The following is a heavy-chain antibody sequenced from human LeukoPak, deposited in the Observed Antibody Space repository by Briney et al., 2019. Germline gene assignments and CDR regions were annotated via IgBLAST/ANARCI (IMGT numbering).Heavy chain of an antibody. Sequence: PGGSLRLSCAASGFTFSRYTMNWVRQAPGKGLEWVSVFSSSGSTHYADSVKGWFTISRDNSKNTLYLQMSSLRAEDTAVYYCAKDGLDGRGYYYFYYWGQGTLVTGSS. V-gene: IGHV3-23*01. D-gene: IGHD3-22*01. CDR2: FSSSGST. CDR3: AKDGLDGRGYYYFYY. CDR1: GFTFSRYT. J-gene: IGHJ4*02.